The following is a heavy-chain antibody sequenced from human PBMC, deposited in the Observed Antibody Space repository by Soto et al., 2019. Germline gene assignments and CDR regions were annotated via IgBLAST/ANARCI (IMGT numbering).Heavy chain of an antibody. CDR2: IIPIFGTA. J-gene: IGHJ6*02. D-gene: IGHD3-3*01. CDR1: GGTFSSYA. V-gene: IGHV1-69*13. Sequence: SVKGSCKASGGTFSSYAISWVRQAPGQGLEWMGGIIPIFGTANYAQKFQGRVTTTADESTSTAYMELSSLRSEDTAVYYCAREGVDGYNYNYYYGMDVWGQGTTVTVSS. CDR3: AREGVDGYNYNYYYGMDV.